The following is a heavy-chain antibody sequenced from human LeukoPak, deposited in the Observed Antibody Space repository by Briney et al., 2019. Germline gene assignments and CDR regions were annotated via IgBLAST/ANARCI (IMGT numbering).Heavy chain of an antibody. V-gene: IGHV4-39*02. Sequence: SETLSLTCTVSGGSISSSSYYWGWIRQPPGKGLEWIGSIYYSGSTYYNPSLKSRVTISVDTSKNQFSLKLSSVTAADTAVYYCAREWRDFWSGYYNDYWGQGTLVTVSS. J-gene: IGHJ4*02. D-gene: IGHD3-3*01. CDR1: GGSISSSSYY. CDR2: IYYSGST. CDR3: AREWRDFWSGYYNDY.